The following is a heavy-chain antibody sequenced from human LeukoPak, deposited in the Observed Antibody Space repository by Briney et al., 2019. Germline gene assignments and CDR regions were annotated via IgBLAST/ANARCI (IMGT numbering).Heavy chain of an antibody. CDR2: ISSSGSTI. CDR1: GFTFSDYY. V-gene: IGHV3-11*01. CDR3: ARGKVRSITMVRGVIRPNDAFDI. J-gene: IGHJ3*02. Sequence: GGSLRLSCAASGFTFSDYYMSWLRQAPGKGLEWVSYISSSGSTIYYADSVKGRFTISRDNAKNSLYLQMNSLRAEDTAVYYCARGKVRSITMVRGVIRPNDAFDIWGQGTMVTVSS. D-gene: IGHD3-10*01.